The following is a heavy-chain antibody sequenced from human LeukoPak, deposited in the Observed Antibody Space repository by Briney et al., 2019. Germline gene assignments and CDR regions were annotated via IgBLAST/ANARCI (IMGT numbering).Heavy chain of an antibody. V-gene: IGHV3-30*02. Sequence: GGSLRLSCAASGFTFGSYGMHWVRQAPGKGLEWVTFIRSDGSNKYYADSVKGRFTISRDNSKNTLYLQMNSLRAEDTAVYYCAKDTVAGISNAFDIWGQGTMVTVSS. D-gene: IGHD6-19*01. CDR1: GFTFGSYG. CDR3: AKDTVAGISNAFDI. J-gene: IGHJ3*02. CDR2: IRSDGSNK.